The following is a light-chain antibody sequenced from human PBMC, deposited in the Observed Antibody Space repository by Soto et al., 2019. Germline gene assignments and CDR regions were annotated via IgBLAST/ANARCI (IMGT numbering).Light chain of an antibody. CDR3: QYYASTPYT. Sequence: EIVLTQSPGTLSLSPGEKATLSCRASQSISSTYLTWYQQKPGQAPRLLIYGASSGAPGIPDRFSGSGSGTDFTLTISRLEPEDFAVYYCQYYASTPYTFGGGTKVDIK. V-gene: IGKV3-20*01. J-gene: IGKJ4*01. CDR1: QSISSTY. CDR2: GAS.